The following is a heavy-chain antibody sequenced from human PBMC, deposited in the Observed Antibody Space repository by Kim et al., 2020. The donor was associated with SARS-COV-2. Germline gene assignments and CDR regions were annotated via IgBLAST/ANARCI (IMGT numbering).Heavy chain of an antibody. D-gene: IGHD6-13*01. J-gene: IGHJ6*03. CDR1: GFTFDDYA. CDR3: AKAAAEVPVGLPPAYYYYYYYMDV. V-gene: IGHV3-43*02. CDR2: ISGDGGST. Sequence: GGSLRLSCAASGFTFDDYAMHWVRQAPGKGLEWVSLISGDGGSTYYADSVKGRFTISRDNSKNSLYLQMNSLRTEDTALYYCAKAAAEVPVGLPPAYYYYYYYMDVWGKGTTVTVSS.